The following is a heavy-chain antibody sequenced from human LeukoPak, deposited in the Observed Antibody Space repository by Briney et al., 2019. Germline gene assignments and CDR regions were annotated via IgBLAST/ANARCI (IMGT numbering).Heavy chain of an antibody. CDR1: GFTFSNYA. Sequence: QPGGSLRLSCAASGFTFSNYAMSWVRQAPGKGLEWVSTISGTGGNTYYADSVKGRFTISKNISQSTLYLQMNSLRADDTAVYYCAKQGAYTTPDHSDYGGQGTLLTVST. CDR3: AKQGAYTTPDHSDY. CDR2: ISGTGGNT. V-gene: IGHV3-23*01. J-gene: IGHJ4*02. D-gene: IGHD2-2*02.